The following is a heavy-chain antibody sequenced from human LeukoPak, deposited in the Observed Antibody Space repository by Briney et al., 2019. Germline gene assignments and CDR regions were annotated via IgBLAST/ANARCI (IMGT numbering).Heavy chain of an antibody. Sequence: PGGSPRLSCAASGFTFSDHYMDWVRQAPGKGLEWVGRTRNKANSYTTEYAASVKGRFTISRDDSKNSLYLQMNSLKTEDTAVYYCAREAKGYSYGPFFDYWGQGTLVTVSS. CDR2: TRNKANSYTT. CDR1: GFTFSDHY. V-gene: IGHV3-72*01. D-gene: IGHD5-18*01. CDR3: AREAKGYSYGPFFDY. J-gene: IGHJ4*02.